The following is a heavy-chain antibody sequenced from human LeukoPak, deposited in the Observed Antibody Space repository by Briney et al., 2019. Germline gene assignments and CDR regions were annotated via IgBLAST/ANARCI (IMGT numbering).Heavy chain of an antibody. J-gene: IGHJ3*02. V-gene: IGHV3-23*01. CDR3: AKGLPLRGDIIRGAFDI. CDR1: GFTFSSYA. CDR2: ISGSGGST. D-gene: IGHD3-10*01. Sequence: PGGSLRLSCAASGFTFSSYAMSWVRQAPGKGLEWVSAISGSGGSTYYADSVKGRFTISRDNSKNTLYLQMNSLRAEDTAVYYCAKGLPLRGDIIRGAFDIWGQGTMVTVSS.